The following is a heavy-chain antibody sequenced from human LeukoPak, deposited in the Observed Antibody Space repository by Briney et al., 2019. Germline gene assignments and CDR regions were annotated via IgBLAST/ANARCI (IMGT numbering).Heavy chain of an antibody. J-gene: IGHJ4*02. D-gene: IGHD5-24*01. CDR1: GGSISSSSYY. Sequence: SETLSLTCTVSGGSISSSSYYWGWIRQPPGKGLEWIGSIYYSGSTYYNPSLKSRVTISVDTSKNQFSLNLTSVTAADTAMYYCARGDGYNLDCWGQGTLVTVSS. CDR3: ARGDGYNLDC. CDR2: IYYSGST. V-gene: IGHV4-39*07.